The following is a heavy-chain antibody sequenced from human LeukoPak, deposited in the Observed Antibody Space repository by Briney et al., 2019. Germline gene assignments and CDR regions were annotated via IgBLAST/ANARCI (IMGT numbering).Heavy chain of an antibody. J-gene: IGHJ5*02. CDR3: ARGLRGIAAAAGKNWSDP. D-gene: IGHD6-13*01. Sequence: SETLSLTCAVYGGSFSGYYWSWIRQPPGKGLEWIGEINHSGSTNYNPSLKSRVTISVDTSKNQFSLKLSSVTAAATAVYYCARGLRGIAAAAGKNWSDPWGQGTLVTVSS. CDR1: GGSFSGYY. V-gene: IGHV4-34*01. CDR2: INHSGST.